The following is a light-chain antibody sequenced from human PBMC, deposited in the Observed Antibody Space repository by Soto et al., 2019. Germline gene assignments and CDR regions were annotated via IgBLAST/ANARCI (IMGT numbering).Light chain of an antibody. CDR2: GAS. CDR1: QSVSSSY. V-gene: IGKV3-20*01. Sequence: EIVLTQSPGTLSLSPGERATLSCRASQSVSSSYLAWYQQKPGQAPRLLTYGASSRATGIPDRFSGSGSGTDFTLPISRLEPEDSAVYYCQQHDTSPRTFGQETKVEI. CDR3: QQHDTSPRT. J-gene: IGKJ1*01.